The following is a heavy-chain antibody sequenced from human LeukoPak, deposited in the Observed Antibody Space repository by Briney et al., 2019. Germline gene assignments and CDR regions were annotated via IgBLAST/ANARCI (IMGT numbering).Heavy chain of an antibody. D-gene: IGHD3-3*02. CDR1: GFSFSTYD. V-gene: IGHV3-30*18. J-gene: IGHJ4*02. CDR3: AKGSIDRYYFDY. CDR2: ISSDGSHK. Sequence: GGSLRLSCAASGFSFSTYDMHWVRQAPGKGLEWVAVISSDGSHKYWTDSVKGRFTISRDNSKNTVYLQMNSLRAGDTAVYYCAKGSIDRYYFDYWGQGTLVSVSS.